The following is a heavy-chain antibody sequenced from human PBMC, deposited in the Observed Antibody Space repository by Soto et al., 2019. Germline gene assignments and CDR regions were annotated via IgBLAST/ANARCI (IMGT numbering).Heavy chain of an antibody. CDR3: ARDRICSSTSCYPYYYYYMDV. CDR2: TYYRSKWYN. D-gene: IGHD2-2*01. CDR1: GDSVSSNSAA. J-gene: IGHJ6*03. Sequence: PSQTLSLTCVISGDSVSSNSAAWNWIRQSPSRGLEWLGRTYYRSKWYNDYAVSVKSRITINPDTSKNQFSLQLNSVTPEDTAVYYCARDRICSSTSCYPYYYYYMDVWGKGTTVTVSS. V-gene: IGHV6-1*01.